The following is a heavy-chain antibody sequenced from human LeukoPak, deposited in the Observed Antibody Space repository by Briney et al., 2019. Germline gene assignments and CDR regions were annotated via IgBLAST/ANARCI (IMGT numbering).Heavy chain of an antibody. CDR3: AKAGWKVYFYYYGMDV. CDR2: ISYDGSNK. D-gene: IGHD1-1*01. J-gene: IGHJ6*02. Sequence: GGSLRLSCAASGFTFSSYGMHWVRQAPGKGLEWVAVISYDGSNKYYADSVKGRFTISRDNAKNSLYLQMNSLRPEDSAVYYCAKAGWKVYFYYYGMDVWGQGTTVTVSS. V-gene: IGHV3-30*18. CDR1: GFTFSSYG.